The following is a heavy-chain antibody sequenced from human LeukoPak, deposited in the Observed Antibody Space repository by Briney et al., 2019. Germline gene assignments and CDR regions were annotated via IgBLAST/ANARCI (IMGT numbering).Heavy chain of an antibody. J-gene: IGHJ4*02. Sequence: GGSLRLSCAASGFTFSDYYMSWIRQAPGKGLEWVSYISSSGSTIYYADSVKGRFTISRDKAKNSLYLQMNSLRAEDTAVYYCAREMHYYGSGSYYNANYFDYWGQGTLVTVSS. CDR3: AREMHYYGSGSYYNANYFDY. CDR2: ISSSGSTI. V-gene: IGHV3-11*04. CDR1: GFTFSDYY. D-gene: IGHD3-10*01.